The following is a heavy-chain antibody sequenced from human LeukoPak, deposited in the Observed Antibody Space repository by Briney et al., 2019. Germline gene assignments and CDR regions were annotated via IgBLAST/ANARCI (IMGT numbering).Heavy chain of an antibody. CDR2: IYHSGST. Sequence: SETLSLTCTVSGSSISSGYYWGWIRQPPGKGLEWIGSIYHSGSTYYNPSLKSRVTISVDTSKNQFSLKLSSVTAADTAVYYCARRVGVALDYWGQGTLVTVSS. J-gene: IGHJ4*02. CDR3: ARRVGVALDY. V-gene: IGHV4-38-2*02. CDR1: GSSISSGYY. D-gene: IGHD2-21*01.